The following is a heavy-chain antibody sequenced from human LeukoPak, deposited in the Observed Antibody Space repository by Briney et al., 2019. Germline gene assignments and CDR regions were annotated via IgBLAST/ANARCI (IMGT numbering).Heavy chain of an antibody. CDR3: ARGDGSSTSLDYFDY. CDR2: IYYSGST. V-gene: IGHV4-39*07. Sequence: SETLSLTCTVSGGSIRSNSYYWGWIRQPPGKGLEWIGTIYYSGSTYYNPSLKSRVTVSVDTSKNQFSLKLSSVTAADTAVYYCARGDGSSTSLDYFDYWGQGTLVTVSS. J-gene: IGHJ4*02. D-gene: IGHD2-2*01. CDR1: GGSIRSNSYY.